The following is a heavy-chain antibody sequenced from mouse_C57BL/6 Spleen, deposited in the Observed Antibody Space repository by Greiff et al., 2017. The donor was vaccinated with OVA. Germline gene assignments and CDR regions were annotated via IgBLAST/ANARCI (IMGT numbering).Heavy chain of an antibody. CDR1: GYSITSGYY. CDR3: ASDSSGYRAY. CDR2: ISYDGSN. V-gene: IGHV3-6*01. J-gene: IGHJ3*01. Sequence: ESGPGLVKPSQSLSLTCSVTGYSITSGYYWNWLRPFPGNKLEWMGYISYDGSNNYNPSLKNRISITRDTTKNQCFLKLSSVTTEDAATYCCASDSSGYRAYWGQGTLVTVSA. D-gene: IGHD3-2*02.